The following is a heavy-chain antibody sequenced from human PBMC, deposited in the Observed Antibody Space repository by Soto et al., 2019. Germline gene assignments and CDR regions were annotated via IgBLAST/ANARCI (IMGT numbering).Heavy chain of an antibody. J-gene: IGHJ4*02. CDR1: GFTFSSYA. CDR2: ISGSGGST. CDR3: AKGRFGDFWSGSADNIVATIFDY. Sequence: EVQLLESGGGLVQPGGSLRLSCAASGFTFSSYAMSWVRQAPGKGLEWVSAISGSGGSTYYADSVKGRFTISRDNSKNTLYLQMNSLRAEDTAVYYCAKGRFGDFWSGSADNIVATIFDYWGQGTLVTVSS. D-gene: IGHD3-3*01. V-gene: IGHV3-23*01.